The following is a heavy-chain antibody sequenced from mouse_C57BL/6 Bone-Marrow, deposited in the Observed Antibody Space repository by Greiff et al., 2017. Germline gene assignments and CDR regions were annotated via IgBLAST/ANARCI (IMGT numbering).Heavy chain of an antibody. CDR3: ARDYYYYAMDY. J-gene: IGHJ4*01. Sequence: QVQLQQPGAELVKPGASVKLSCKASGYTFTSYWMQWVKQRPGQGLEWIGVIDPSDSYTNYNQKFKGKATLTVDTSSSTAYMQLSSLTSEDSAVYYGARDYYYYAMDYWGQGTSVTVSS. CDR2: IDPSDSYT. V-gene: IGHV1-50*01. CDR1: GYTFTSYW. D-gene: IGHD2-13*01.